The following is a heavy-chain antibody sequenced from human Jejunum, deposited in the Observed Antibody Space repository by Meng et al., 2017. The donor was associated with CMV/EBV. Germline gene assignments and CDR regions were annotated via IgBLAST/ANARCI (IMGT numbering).Heavy chain of an antibody. CDR3: ATGAAAGTVYYYHYDVDV. V-gene: IGHV3-11*01. D-gene: IGHD6-25*01. CDR2: ISSSGATI. CDR1: FSEYY. J-gene: IGHJ6*02. Sequence: FSEYYMNWIRQAPGKGLEWISYISSSGATIKYAESVKGRFTISRDDAKNSLYLQMNSLRGEDSAVYYCATGAAAGTVYYYHYDVDVWGQGTMVTVSS.